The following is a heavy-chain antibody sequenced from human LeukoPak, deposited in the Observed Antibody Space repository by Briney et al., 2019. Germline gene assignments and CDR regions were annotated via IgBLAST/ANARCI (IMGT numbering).Heavy chain of an antibody. CDR3: ARIKYYYDSSGYYYFDY. Sequence: SGPTLVNPTQTLTLTCTFSGFSLSTSGMRVSWIRQPPGKALEWLSLIYWDDDKFYSTSLKTRLTISKDTSKNQVVLTMTNMDPVDTATYYCARIKYYYDSSGYYYFDYWGQGTLVTVSS. CDR2: IYWDDDK. V-gene: IGHV2-70*04. CDR1: GFSLSTSGMR. D-gene: IGHD3-22*01. J-gene: IGHJ4*02.